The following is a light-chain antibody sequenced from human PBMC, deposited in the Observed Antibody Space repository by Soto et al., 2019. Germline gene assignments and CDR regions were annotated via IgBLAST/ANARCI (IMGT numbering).Light chain of an antibody. J-gene: IGLJ3*02. Sequence: QAVLTQPPSVSAAPGQTVTLSCSGSSSNIGNNYVSWYQQLPGTAPKLLIYDNDKRPSGIPDRFSGSKSGTSGTLGITGLQNGDEADYYCGAWDSSLKAVVFGGGTKLTVL. CDR1: SSNIGNNY. CDR3: GAWDSSLKAVV. CDR2: DND. V-gene: IGLV1-51*01.